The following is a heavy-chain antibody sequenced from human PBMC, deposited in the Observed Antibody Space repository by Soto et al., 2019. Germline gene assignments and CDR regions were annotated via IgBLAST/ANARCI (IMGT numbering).Heavy chain of an antibody. Sequence: GGSLRLSCAASGFTFSSYTLTWVRQAPGKGLEWVSSISSTSSYIYYADSMKGRFTISRDNAKNSLYLQMNSLRAEDTAVYYCARYLTAVTTFSFSAYYAMDVWGQGTTVTVSS. J-gene: IGHJ6*02. CDR3: ARYLTAVTTFSFSAYYAMDV. CDR2: ISSTSSYI. CDR1: GFTFSSYT. D-gene: IGHD4-17*01. V-gene: IGHV3-21*01.